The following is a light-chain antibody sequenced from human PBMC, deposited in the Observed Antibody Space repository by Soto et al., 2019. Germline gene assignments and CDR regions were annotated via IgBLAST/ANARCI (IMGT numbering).Light chain of an antibody. CDR3: QQSYSTPIP. Sequence: IGVNQSTATVSLCKGEKATHSSRASQSVSSSYLAWYQQKPGQAPRLLIYGASSRATVIPDRFSGSGSGTDFTLTISSLQPEDFATYYCQQSYSTPIPFGQVTRL. CDR2: GAS. CDR1: QSVSSSY. V-gene: IGKV3D-7*01. J-gene: IGKJ5*01.